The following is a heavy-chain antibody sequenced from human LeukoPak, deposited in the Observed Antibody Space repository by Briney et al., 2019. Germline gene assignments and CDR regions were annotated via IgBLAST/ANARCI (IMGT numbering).Heavy chain of an antibody. Sequence: GGSLRLSCAASGFTFSSYSMNWVRQAPGKGLEWVSSISSSSSYIYYADSVKGRFTISRDNAKNSLYLQMNSLRAEDTAVYYCARDLYYYDSSGYYSNWGQGALVTVSS. CDR3: ARDLYYYDSSGYYSN. V-gene: IGHV3-21*01. CDR1: GFTFSSYS. D-gene: IGHD3-22*01. J-gene: IGHJ4*02. CDR2: ISSSSSYI.